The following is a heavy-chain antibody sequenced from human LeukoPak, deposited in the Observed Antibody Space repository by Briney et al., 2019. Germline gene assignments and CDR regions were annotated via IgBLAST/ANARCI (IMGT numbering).Heavy chain of an antibody. CDR2: IFHRGTT. V-gene: IGHV4-39*01. Sequence: KPSETLSLTCSVSGGSISGGTSYWGWIRQPPGEGLEWIGNIFHRGTTYHNPSLQRRVTFSVDTSKNLFSMNLTSVTVADTAVYYCARHGDRLRFAMDVWGQGTTVTVSS. CDR3: ARHGDRLRFAMDV. CDR1: GGSISGGTSY. J-gene: IGHJ6*02. D-gene: IGHD2-21*02.